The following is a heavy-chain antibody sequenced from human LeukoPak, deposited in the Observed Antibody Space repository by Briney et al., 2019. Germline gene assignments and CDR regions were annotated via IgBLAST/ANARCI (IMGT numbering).Heavy chain of an antibody. D-gene: IGHD3-10*01. CDR3: ARGRGGGSGSYYLDY. Sequence: GASVKVSFKASGYTFTDYYMHWVRQAPGQGLEWMGWINPHSGGTHYAQNFQGRVTMTRDTSISAAYMELSRLRSDDTAVYYCARGRGGGSGSYYLDYWGQGTLVTVSS. CDR1: GYTFTDYY. J-gene: IGHJ4*02. CDR2: INPHSGGT. V-gene: IGHV1-2*02.